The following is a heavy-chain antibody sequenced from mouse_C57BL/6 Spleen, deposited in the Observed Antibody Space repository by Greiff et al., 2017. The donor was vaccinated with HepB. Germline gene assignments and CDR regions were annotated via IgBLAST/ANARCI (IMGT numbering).Heavy chain of an antibody. V-gene: IGHV1-81*01. CDR2: IYPRSGNT. Sequence: VKVVESGAELARPGASVKLSCKASGYTFTSYGISWVKQRTGQGLEWIGEIYPRSGNTYYNEKFKGKATLTADKSSSTAYMELRSLTSEDSAVYFCARSELGEPGGDYWGQGTTLTVSS. CDR3: ARSELGEPGGDY. J-gene: IGHJ2*01. D-gene: IGHD4-1*01. CDR1: GYTFTSYG.